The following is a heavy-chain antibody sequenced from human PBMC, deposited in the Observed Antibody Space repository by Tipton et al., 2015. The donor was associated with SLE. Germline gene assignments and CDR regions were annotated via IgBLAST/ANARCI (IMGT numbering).Heavy chain of an antibody. CDR1: GASISNGGYS. D-gene: IGHD3-3*01. CDR3: ARIVTYYDFWSGPGKVYYYYYMDV. CDR2: IYHGGST. Sequence: TLSLTCAVSGASISNGGYSWSWLRQPPGKGLEYIGFIYHGGSTYYNPSLKSRVTISVDTSKNQFSLKLSSVTAADTAVYYCARIVTYYDFWSGPGKVYYYYYMDVWGKGTTVTVSS. J-gene: IGHJ6*03. V-gene: IGHV4-30-2*01.